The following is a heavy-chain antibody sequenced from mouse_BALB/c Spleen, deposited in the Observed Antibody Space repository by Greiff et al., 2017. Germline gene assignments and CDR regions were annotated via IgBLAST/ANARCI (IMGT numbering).Heavy chain of an antibody. D-gene: IGHD1-1*01. CDR2: IYWDDDK. CDR3: ARRAYGRSYPYYCDD. CDR1: GFSLSTSGMG. J-gene: IGHJ2*01. Sequence: QVTLKVSGPGILQPSQTLSLTCSFSGFSLSTSGMGVSWIRQPSGKGLEWLAHIYWDDDKRYNPSLKSRLTISKDTSRNQVFLKITSVDTADTATYYSARRAYGRSYPYYCDDWGQGTTLTVSS. V-gene: IGHV8-12*01.